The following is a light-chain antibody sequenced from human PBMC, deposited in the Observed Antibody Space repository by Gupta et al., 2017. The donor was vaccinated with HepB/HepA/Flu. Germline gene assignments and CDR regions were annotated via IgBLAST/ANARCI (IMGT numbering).Light chain of an antibody. V-gene: IGKV4-1*01. Sequence: DIVITQSPASLAVSLGARATINCKSSQSVLHSSNNRNYLAWYQQKPGQPPKLLIYWASTRESGVPDRFSGSGSGTDFTLTISSLQAEDGAVYHCQQYYSIPLTFGGGTKVEIK. CDR3: QQYYSIPLT. J-gene: IGKJ4*01. CDR2: WAS. CDR1: QSVLHSSNNRNY.